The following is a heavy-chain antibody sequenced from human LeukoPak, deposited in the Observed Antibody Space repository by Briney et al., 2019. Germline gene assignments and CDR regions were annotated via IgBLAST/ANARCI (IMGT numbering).Heavy chain of an antibody. CDR3: ARLVCFGDGCSNH. CDR2: VSSDGTT. CDR1: GDSVTSFY. Sequence: PSETLSLTCSVSGDSVTSFYWSWIRQPPGKGVEWIGYVSSDGTTNYTPSLRSRVIMSVDTPQKHISLNLPSVTAADTATYYCARLVCFGDGCSNHWGRGTLVTVSS. J-gene: IGHJ4*02. D-gene: IGHD2-21*01. V-gene: IGHV4-59*08.